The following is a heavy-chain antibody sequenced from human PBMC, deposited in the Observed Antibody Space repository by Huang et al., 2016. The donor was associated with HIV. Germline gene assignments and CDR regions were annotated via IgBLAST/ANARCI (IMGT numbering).Heavy chain of an antibody. CDR3: ARVATYTTSSYSRFFNY. Sequence: QVQLQESGPRLVKPSETLSLTCNVSGGSIRDFYWGWVRQPAGGGLEWIGRIYATGKTNYNPSLSSLVTLTVDMSKNQFSLSLTSVTAADTAVYYCARVATYTTSSYSRFFNYWGQGRLVTVSS. D-gene: IGHD2-15*01. V-gene: IGHV4-4*07. J-gene: IGHJ4*02. CDR1: GGSIRDFY. CDR2: IYATGKT.